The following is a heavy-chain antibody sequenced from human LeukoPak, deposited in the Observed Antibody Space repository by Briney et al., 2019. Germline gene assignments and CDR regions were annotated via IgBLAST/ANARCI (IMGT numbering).Heavy chain of an antibody. Sequence: ASVKVSCKASGYTFTSYYMHWVRQAPGQGLEWMGIINPSGGSTSYAQKFQGRVTMTRDTSTSTVYMELSSLRSEDTAVYYCARVLPAATRSGYYYYYMDVWGKGTTVTVSS. CDR1: GYTFTSYY. CDR3: ARVLPAATRSGYYYYYMDV. D-gene: IGHD2-2*01. CDR2: INPSGGST. V-gene: IGHV1-46*01. J-gene: IGHJ6*03.